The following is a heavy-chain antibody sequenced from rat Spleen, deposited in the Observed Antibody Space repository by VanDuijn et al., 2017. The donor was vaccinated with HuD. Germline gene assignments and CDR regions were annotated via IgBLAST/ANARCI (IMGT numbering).Heavy chain of an antibody. Sequence: QVQLKESGPGLVQLSQTLSLTCTVSGFSLTSNGVNWVRQPPGKGLEWMGVLWGNGIQNYNSALKSRLSISRDTSKSQVFLKMNSLQTDDTSIYFCTRSYGGYSQHWFAYWGQGTLVTVSS. CDR2: LWGNGIQ. CDR1: GFSLTSNG. V-gene: IGHV2-13*01. D-gene: IGHD1-11*01. CDR3: TRSYGGYSQHWFAY. J-gene: IGHJ3*01.